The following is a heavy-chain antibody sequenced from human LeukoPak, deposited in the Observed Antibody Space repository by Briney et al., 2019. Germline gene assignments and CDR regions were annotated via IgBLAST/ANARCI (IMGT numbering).Heavy chain of an antibody. Sequence: PSETLSLTCTVSGGSISSYYWSWIRQPAGKGLEWIGRIYTSGSTNYNPSLKSRVTMSVDTSKNQFSLKLSSVTAADTAAYYCASTPITMVRGVFNLYYYYYMDVWGKGTTVTVSS. V-gene: IGHV4-4*07. J-gene: IGHJ6*03. CDR2: IYTSGST. CDR1: GGSISSYY. D-gene: IGHD3-10*01. CDR3: ASTPITMVRGVFNLYYYYYMDV.